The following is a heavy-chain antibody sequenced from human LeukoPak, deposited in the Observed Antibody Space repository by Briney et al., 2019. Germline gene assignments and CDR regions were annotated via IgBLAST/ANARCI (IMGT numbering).Heavy chain of an antibody. CDR1: GFTFNNYG. D-gene: IGHD5-12*01. J-gene: IGHJ4*02. V-gene: IGHV3-30*02. CDR2: IRYDGSNK. CDR3: AKHDFRSHIMATGRGLLSY. Sequence: GGSLRLSCAASGFTFNNYGMHWVRQAPGKGLEWVAFIRYDGSNKYYADSVKGRFTISRDNSKNTLYLQMNSLRAEDTAVYYSAKHDFRSHIMATGRGLLSYWGQGTLVSVSS.